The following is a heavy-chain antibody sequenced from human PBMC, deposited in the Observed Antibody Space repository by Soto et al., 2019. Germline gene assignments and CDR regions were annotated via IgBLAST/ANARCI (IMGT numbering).Heavy chain of an antibody. CDR1: GYRFASHW. D-gene: IGHD3-22*01. V-gene: IGHV5-51*01. Sequence: GESLKISCKIFGYRFASHWIAWLRQMPGKVLEWLGIIFPGDSDTRYSPSFQGQVTISADKSTSIAYLQWNTLKDSDTAMYYCARVSYDASGFHRTDFDYWGQGTLVTVS. CDR2: IFPGDSDT. CDR3: ARVSYDASGFHRTDFDY. J-gene: IGHJ4*02.